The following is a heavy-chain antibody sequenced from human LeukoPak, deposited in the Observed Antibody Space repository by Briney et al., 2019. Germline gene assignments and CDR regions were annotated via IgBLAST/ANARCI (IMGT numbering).Heavy chain of an antibody. CDR1: GFTFDDYA. CDR3: ARDPTNLYSTSWYGFDY. Sequence: PGGSLRLSCAASGFTFDDYAMHWVRQAPGKGLEWVSGISWNSGSIGYADSVKGRFTISRDNAKNSLFLQMNSLGAEDTAVYYCARDPTNLYSTSWYGFDYWGQGTLVTVSS. J-gene: IGHJ4*02. CDR2: ISWNSGSI. V-gene: IGHV3-9*01. D-gene: IGHD6-13*01.